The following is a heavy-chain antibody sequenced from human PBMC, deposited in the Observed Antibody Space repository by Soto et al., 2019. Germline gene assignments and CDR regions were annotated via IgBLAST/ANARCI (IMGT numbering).Heavy chain of an antibody. Sequence: QVQLVESGGGVVQPGRSLRLSCAASGFTFSSYGMHWVRQAPGKGLEWVAVISYDGSNKYYADSVQGRFTISRDNSKNTLYLQMNSLRAEDTAVYYCANSNADITGTTGCFDYWGQGTLVTVSS. D-gene: IGHD1-7*01. CDR2: ISYDGSNK. CDR1: GFTFSSYG. V-gene: IGHV3-30*18. J-gene: IGHJ4*02. CDR3: ANSNADITGTTGCFDY.